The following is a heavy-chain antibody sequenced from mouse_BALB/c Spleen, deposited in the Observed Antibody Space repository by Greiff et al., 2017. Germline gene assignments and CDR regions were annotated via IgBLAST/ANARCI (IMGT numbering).Heavy chain of an antibody. CDR1: GFTFSSYG. V-gene: IGHV5-6*01. D-gene: IGHD1-2*01. CDR2: ISSGGSYT. CDR3: ARQTAAMDY. J-gene: IGHJ4*01. Sequence: EVKLQESGGDLVKPGGSLKLSCAASGFTFSSYGMSWVRQTPDKRLEWVATISSGGSYTYYPDSVKGRFTISRDNAKNTLYLQMSSLKSEDTAMYYCARQTAAMDYWGQGTSVTVSS.